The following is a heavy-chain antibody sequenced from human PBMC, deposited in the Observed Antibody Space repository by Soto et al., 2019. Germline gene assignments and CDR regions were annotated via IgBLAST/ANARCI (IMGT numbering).Heavy chain of an antibody. V-gene: IGHV1-69*13. Sequence: GASVKVSCKASGGTFSSYAISWVRQAPGQGLEWMGGIIPIFGTANYAQKFQGRVTITADESTSTAYMELSSLRSEDTAVYYCASRAEYYYDSSGYRNGAFDIWGQGTMVTVS. D-gene: IGHD3-22*01. CDR3: ASRAEYYYDSSGYRNGAFDI. J-gene: IGHJ3*02. CDR2: IIPIFGTA. CDR1: GGTFSSYA.